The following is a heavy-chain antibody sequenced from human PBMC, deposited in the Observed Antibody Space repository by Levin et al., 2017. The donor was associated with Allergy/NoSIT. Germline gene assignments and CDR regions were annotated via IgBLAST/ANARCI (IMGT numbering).Heavy chain of an antibody. CDR1: GFTFSSYS. Sequence: PGGSLRLSCAASGFTFSSYSLHWVRHAPGKGLEWVAAISYDGSNKYYADSVKARFTISRDNSKNMMYLQMNSLRPEDTSMYYCARDPSIYGGNSVIWYFDLWGRGTLVTVSS. CDR3: ARDPSIYGGNSVIWYFDL. CDR2: ISYDGSNK. J-gene: IGHJ2*01. V-gene: IGHV3-30*03. D-gene: IGHD4-23*01.